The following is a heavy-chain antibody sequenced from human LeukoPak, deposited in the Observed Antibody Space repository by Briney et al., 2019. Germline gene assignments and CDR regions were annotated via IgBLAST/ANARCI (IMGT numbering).Heavy chain of an antibody. CDR1: EFNVNDYY. J-gene: IGHJ4*02. CDR2: IGGSDTIV. Sequence: GGSLRLSCGASEFNVNDYYMSWVRQAPGKGLEWISDIGGSDTIVAYAGSVEGRFTISRDIAKNSLFLQMSSLRADDTAVYYCARELVAGTFDHWGQGILVTVS. D-gene: IGHD1-7*01. CDR3: ARELVAGTFDH. V-gene: IGHV3-11*01.